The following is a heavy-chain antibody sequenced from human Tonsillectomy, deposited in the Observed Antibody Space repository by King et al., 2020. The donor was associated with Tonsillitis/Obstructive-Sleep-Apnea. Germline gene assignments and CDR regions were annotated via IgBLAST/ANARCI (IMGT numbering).Heavy chain of an antibody. CDR2: IFNRGST. CDR1: GGSVSSGRYF. J-gene: IGHJ6*02. V-gene: IGHV4-61*03. CDR3: ARSMCGPSFFGHYSYGMDV. D-gene: IGHD2-2*01. Sequence: QLQESGPGLVKPSETLSLTCTVSGGSVSSGRYFWNWIRQTPGKGLEWIGYIFNRGSTDYNPSLKSRVTISEDTSETHFSLKWRSVTAADTDVYYCARSMCGPSFFGHYSYGMDVWGQGTTVIVSS.